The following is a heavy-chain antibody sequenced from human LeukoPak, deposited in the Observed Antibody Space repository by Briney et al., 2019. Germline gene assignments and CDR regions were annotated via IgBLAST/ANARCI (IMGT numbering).Heavy chain of an antibody. CDR3: ARRIAAAHDY. CDR1: GGTFSSYA. D-gene: IGHD6-13*01. Sequence: GSSVKASCKASGGTFSSYAISWVRQAPGQGLEWMGGIIPIFGTANYAQKFQGRVTITADKSTSTAYMELSSLRSEDTAVYYCARRIAAAHDYWGQGTLVTVSS. J-gene: IGHJ4*02. CDR2: IIPIFGTA. V-gene: IGHV1-69*06.